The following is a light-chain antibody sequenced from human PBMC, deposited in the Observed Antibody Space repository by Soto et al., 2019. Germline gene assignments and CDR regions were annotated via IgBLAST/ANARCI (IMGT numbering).Light chain of an antibody. CDR1: QSVSSSY. CDR3: QQYGSSPIT. J-gene: IGKJ5*01. V-gene: IGKV3-20*01. Sequence: EIVLTQSPGTLSLSPGERATLSCRASQSVSSSYLAWYQQKPGQAPRLLIYAASSRATGIPDRFSGSGSGTDFALTISRLEPEDFAAYYCQQYGSSPITFGQGTRLEIK. CDR2: AAS.